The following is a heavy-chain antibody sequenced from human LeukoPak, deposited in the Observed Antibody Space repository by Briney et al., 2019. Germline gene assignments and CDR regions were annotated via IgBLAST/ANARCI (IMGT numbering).Heavy chain of an antibody. CDR2: IYYSGGT. CDR3: ASFQYSYGESWFDP. V-gene: IGHV4-59*01. CDR1: GGSISSYY. Sequence: SETLSLTCTVSGGSISSYYWSWIRQHPGKGLEWIGYIYYSGGTNYNPSLKSRVTISVDTSKNQFSLKLSSVTAADTAVYYCASFQYSYGESWFDPWGQGTLVTVSS. D-gene: IGHD5-18*01. J-gene: IGHJ5*02.